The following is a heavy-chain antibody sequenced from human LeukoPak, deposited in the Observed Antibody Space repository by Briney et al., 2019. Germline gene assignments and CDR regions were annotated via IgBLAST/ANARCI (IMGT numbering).Heavy chain of an antibody. CDR1: GYTFTGYY. Sequence: GASVKVSCKASGYTFTGYYMHWVRQAPGQGLEWMGWINPNSGGTNYAQKFQGRVTMTTDTSTSTAYMELRSLRSDDTAVYYCARDRYDFWSGSYTGPDYWGQGTLVTVSS. V-gene: IGHV1-2*02. CDR2: INPNSGGT. D-gene: IGHD3-3*01. J-gene: IGHJ4*02. CDR3: ARDRYDFWSGSYTGPDY.